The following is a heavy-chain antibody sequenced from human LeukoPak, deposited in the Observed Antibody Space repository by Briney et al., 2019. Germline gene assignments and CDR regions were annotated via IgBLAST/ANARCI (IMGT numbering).Heavy chain of an antibody. CDR2: IIPIFGKA. D-gene: IGHD2-2*01. Sequence: SVKVSCKASGYTFTSYDINWVRQATGQGLEWMGGIIPIFGKANYAQKFQGRVTITADESTSTAYMELSRLRSDDTAVYYCARDRAIVVVPAAHRPYNWFDPWGQGTLVTVSS. J-gene: IGHJ5*02. CDR3: ARDRAIVVVPAAHRPYNWFDP. CDR1: GYTFTSYD. V-gene: IGHV1-69*13.